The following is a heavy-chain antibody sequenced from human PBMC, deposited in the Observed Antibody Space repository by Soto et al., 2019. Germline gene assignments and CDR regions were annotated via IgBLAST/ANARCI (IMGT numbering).Heavy chain of an antibody. CDR2: IKSKTDGGTT. Sequence: GGSLRLSCAASGFTFSNAWMSWVRQAPGKGLEWVGRIKSKTDGGTTDYAAPVKGRFTISRDDSKNTLYLQMNSLKTDDTAVYYCTTEGYDFWSGYYFGYYYYYMDVWGKGTTVTVSS. V-gene: IGHV3-15*01. CDR3: TTEGYDFWSGYYFGYYYYYMDV. J-gene: IGHJ6*03. D-gene: IGHD3-3*01. CDR1: GFTFSNAW.